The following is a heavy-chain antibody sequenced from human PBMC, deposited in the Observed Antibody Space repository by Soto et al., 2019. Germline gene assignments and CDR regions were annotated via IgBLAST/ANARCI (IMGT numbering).Heavy chain of an antibody. D-gene: IGHD1-26*01. V-gene: IGHV1-46*03. Sequence: GASVKVSCKASGYTFTSHYMHWVRQAPGQGLEWMGIINPSGGSTSYAQKFQGRVTMTRDTSTSTVYMELSSLRSEDTAVYYCARDSGRHELDYWGQGTLVTVSS. J-gene: IGHJ4*02. CDR2: INPSGGST. CDR3: ARDSGRHELDY. CDR1: GYTFTSHY.